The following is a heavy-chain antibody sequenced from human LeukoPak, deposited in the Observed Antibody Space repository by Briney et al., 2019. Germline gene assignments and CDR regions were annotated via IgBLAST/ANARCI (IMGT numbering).Heavy chain of an antibody. J-gene: IGHJ4*02. Sequence: GGSLRLSCAASGFTFNNYAMNWVRQAPGKGLERASGISGSGGSTDYADSVRGRFTISRDNSKNTLYLQMNSLRAEDAAVYYCAKDLRGYDRPSDYWGQGTLVTVSS. V-gene: IGHV3-23*01. D-gene: IGHD5-12*01. CDR2: ISGSGGST. CDR3: AKDLRGYDRPSDY. CDR1: GFTFNNYA.